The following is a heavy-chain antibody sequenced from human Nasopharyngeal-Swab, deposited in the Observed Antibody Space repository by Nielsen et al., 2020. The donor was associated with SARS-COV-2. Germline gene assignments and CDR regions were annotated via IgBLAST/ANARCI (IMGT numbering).Heavy chain of an antibody. CDR3: ARRQGGWLQAVHYFDY. Sequence: SQTLSLTCTVSGGSISSSSYYWGWIRQPPGKGLEWIGSIYYSGSTYYNPSLKSRVTISVETSKNQFSLTLGSVTAADTAVYYCARRQGGWLQAVHYFDYWGQGTLVTVSS. D-gene: IGHD5-24*01. CDR1: GGSISSSSYY. V-gene: IGHV4-39*01. CDR2: IYYSGST. J-gene: IGHJ4*02.